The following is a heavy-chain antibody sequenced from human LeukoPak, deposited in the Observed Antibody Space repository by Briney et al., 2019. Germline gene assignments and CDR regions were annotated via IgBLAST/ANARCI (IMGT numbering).Heavy chain of an antibody. J-gene: IGHJ3*02. D-gene: IGHD4-17*01. CDR3: ARTITHDYGDYGAFDI. CDR1: GGTFSRYA. CDR2: IIPIFGTA. Sequence: SVKVSCKASGGTFSRYAISWVRQAPGQGLEWMGGIIPIFGTANYAQKFQGRVTITADKSTSTAYMELSSLRSEDTAVYYCARTITHDYGDYGAFDIWGQGTMVTVSS. V-gene: IGHV1-69*06.